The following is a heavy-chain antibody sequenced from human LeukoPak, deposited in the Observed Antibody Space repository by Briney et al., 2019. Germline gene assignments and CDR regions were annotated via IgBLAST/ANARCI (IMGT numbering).Heavy chain of an antibody. CDR1: GFTFSRYG. CDR3: AKVNQGLDY. J-gene: IGHJ4*02. V-gene: IGHV3-30*18. Sequence: GGSLRLSCAASGFTFSRYGMHWVRQAPGKGLEWVAVISYDGSNKYYADSVKGRFTISRDNSKNTLYLQMNSLRAEDTAVYYCAKVNQGLDYWGQGTLVTVSS. CDR2: ISYDGSNK.